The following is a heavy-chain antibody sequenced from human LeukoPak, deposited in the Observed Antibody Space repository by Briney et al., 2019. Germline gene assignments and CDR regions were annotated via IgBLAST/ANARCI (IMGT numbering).Heavy chain of an antibody. CDR2: IYHSGST. V-gene: IGHV4-38-2*02. Sequence: SETLSLTCTVSGYPISSGFYWGWIRQPPGKGLEWIGSIYHSGSTYYNPSLKSRVTISVDTSKNQFSLKLSSVTAADTAVYYCARASHDYGDYSHFDYWGQGTLVTVSS. CDR3: ARASHDYGDYSHFDY. D-gene: IGHD4-17*01. CDR1: GYPISSGFY. J-gene: IGHJ4*02.